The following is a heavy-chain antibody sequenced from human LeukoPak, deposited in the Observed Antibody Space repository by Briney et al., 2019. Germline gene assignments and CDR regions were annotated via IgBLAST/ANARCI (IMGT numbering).Heavy chain of an antibody. CDR2: INPNSGGT. CDR3: ARNRRGYSNYNWFDP. J-gene: IGHJ5*02. D-gene: IGHD4-11*01. CDR1: GYTFTGYY. Sequence: ASVEVSCKASGYTFTGYYMHWVRQAPGQGLEWMGWINPNSGGTNYAQKFQGRVTMTRDTSISTAYMELSRLRSDDTAVYYCARNRRGYSNYNWFDPWGQGTLVTVSS. V-gene: IGHV1-2*02.